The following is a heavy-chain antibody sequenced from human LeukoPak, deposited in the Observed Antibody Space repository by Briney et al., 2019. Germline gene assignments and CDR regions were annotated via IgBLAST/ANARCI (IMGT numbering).Heavy chain of an antibody. J-gene: IGHJ4*02. CDR3: ASVAGGQSGNYY. D-gene: IGHD1-26*01. CDR2: INPDGVT. CDR1: GFTFSTYW. Sequence: GGSLGLSCAASGFTFSTYWMFWVRQAPGKGLVWVSRINPDGVTIYADSVKGRFTISRDNARKTLDLQMNSLRVEDTAVYYCASVAGGQSGNYYWGQGTLVTVSS. V-gene: IGHV3-74*01.